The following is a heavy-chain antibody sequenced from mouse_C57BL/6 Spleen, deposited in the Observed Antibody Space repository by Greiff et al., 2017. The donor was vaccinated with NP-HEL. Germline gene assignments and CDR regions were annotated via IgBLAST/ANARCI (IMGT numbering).Heavy chain of an antibody. CDR3: TPSYYYGSSYHWYFDV. J-gene: IGHJ1*03. D-gene: IGHD1-1*01. V-gene: IGHV6-6*01. Sequence: EVQVVESGGGLVQPGGSMKLSCAASGFTFSDAWMDWVRQSPEKGLEWVAEIRNKANNHATYYAESVKGRFTISRDDSKSSVYLQMNSLRAEDTGIYYCTPSYYYGSSYHWYFDVWGTGTTVTVSS. CDR1: GFTFSDAW. CDR2: IRNKANNHAT.